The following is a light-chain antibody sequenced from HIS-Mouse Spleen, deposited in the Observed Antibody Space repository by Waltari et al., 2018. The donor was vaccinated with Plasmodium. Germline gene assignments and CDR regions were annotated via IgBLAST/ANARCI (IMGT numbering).Light chain of an antibody. CDR1: SSDVGGYNY. J-gene: IGLJ3*02. CDR2: EVS. V-gene: IGLV2-8*01. Sequence: QSALTQPPSASGSPGQSVTISCTGTSSDVGGYNYVSWYQQNPGKAPKLMIYEVSKRPAGVPDRFSGSKSGNTASLTVSGLQAEDEADYYCQTWGTGIWVFGGGTKLTVL. CDR3: QTWGTGIWV.